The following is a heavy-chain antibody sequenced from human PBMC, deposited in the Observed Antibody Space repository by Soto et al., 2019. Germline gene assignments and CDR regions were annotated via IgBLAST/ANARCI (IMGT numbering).Heavy chain of an antibody. Sequence: SVKVSCKASGGTFSSYAISWVRQAPGQGLEWMGGIIPIFGTANYAQKFQGRVTITADESTSTAYMELSSLRSEDTAVYYCARGDDSSAPTPSDAFDIWGQGTMVT. D-gene: IGHD3-22*01. CDR2: IIPIFGTA. CDR3: ARGDDSSAPTPSDAFDI. V-gene: IGHV1-69*13. CDR1: GGTFSSYA. J-gene: IGHJ3*02.